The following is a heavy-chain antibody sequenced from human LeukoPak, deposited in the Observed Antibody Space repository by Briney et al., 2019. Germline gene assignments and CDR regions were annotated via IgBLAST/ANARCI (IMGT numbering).Heavy chain of an antibody. CDR3: AKARLLWFGELQHNWFDP. CDR1: GDSITNYY. Sequence: SETLSLTCTVSGDSITNYYWSWIRQPPGKGLEWIGYIYYSGNINYNPSHKSRVTISVDTSKNQFSLKLSSVTAADTAVYYCAKARLLWFGELQHNWFDPWGQGTLVTVSS. V-gene: IGHV4-59*12. D-gene: IGHD3-10*01. J-gene: IGHJ5*02. CDR2: IYYSGNI.